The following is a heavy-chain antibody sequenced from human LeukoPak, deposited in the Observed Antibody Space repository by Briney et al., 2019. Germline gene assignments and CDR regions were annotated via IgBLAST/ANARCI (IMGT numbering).Heavy chain of an antibody. CDR1: GFTFSSYA. CDR2: ISSSGGNT. Sequence: GGSLRLSCAASGFTFSSYAMSWVRQAPGKGLEWVSGISSSGGNTYYAESVKGRFTTSRDNSKDTLYLQMNSLRAEDTAVYYCASQRSYSGSYVTFDFWGQGTLVTVSS. D-gene: IGHD1-26*01. J-gene: IGHJ4*02. CDR3: ASQRSYSGSYVTFDF. V-gene: IGHV3-23*01.